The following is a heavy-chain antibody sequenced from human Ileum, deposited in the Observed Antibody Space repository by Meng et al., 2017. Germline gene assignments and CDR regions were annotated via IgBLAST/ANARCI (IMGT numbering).Heavy chain of an antibody. J-gene: IGHJ4*02. CDR3: ARDRDSSGYYPY. V-gene: IGHV4-30-4*01. D-gene: IGHD3-22*01. Sequence: QVQLQESGPGLVKPSQTLSLTCTVSGGSISSGDDYWSWIRQPPGKGLEWIGYIYYSGSTYYNPSLKSRLTISVDTSKNQFSLKLSSVTAADTAVYYCARDRDSSGYYPYWGQGTLVTVSS. CDR1: GGSISSGDDY. CDR2: IYYSGST.